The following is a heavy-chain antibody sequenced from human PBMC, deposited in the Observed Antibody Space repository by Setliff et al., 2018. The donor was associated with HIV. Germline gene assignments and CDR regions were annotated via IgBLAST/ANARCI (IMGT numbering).Heavy chain of an antibody. Sequence: SETLSLTCTVSGGSIGGFYWTWIRQPAGKALGWIGRITNTGATEYNPSLKSRVTVSVDTSQNQFSLKLTSVTAADTATYFCSRGPPFDRWGRGTLVTVSS. J-gene: IGHJ2*01. CDR2: ITNTGAT. CDR3: SRGPPFDR. CDR1: GGSIGGFY. V-gene: IGHV4-4*07.